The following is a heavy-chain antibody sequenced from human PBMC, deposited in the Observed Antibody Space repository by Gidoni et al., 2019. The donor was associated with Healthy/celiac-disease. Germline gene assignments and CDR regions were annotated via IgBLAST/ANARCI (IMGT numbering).Heavy chain of an antibody. CDR1: GFTFSSYA. D-gene: IGHD3-10*01. Sequence: EVQLLESGGGLVQPGGSLRLSCAASGFTFSSYARSWVRQAPGKGLEWVSAISGSGGSTYYADSVKGRFTIARDNSKNTLYLQMNSLRAEDTAVYYCAKASISGGGGYYYYGMDVWGQGTTVTVSS. J-gene: IGHJ6*02. CDR2: ISGSGGST. V-gene: IGHV3-23*01. CDR3: AKASISGGGGYYYYGMDV.